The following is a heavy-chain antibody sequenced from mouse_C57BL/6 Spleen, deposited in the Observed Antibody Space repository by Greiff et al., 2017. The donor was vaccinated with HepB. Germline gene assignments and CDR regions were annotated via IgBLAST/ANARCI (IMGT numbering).Heavy chain of an antibody. V-gene: IGHV1-61*01. D-gene: IGHD3-1*01. CDR3: ARSLGDPWFAY. CDR1: GYTFTSYW. J-gene: IGHJ3*01. Sequence: VQLQQSGAELVRPGSSVKLSCKASGYTFTSYWMDWVKQRPGQGLEWIGNIYPSDSETHYNQKFKDKATLTVDKSSSTAYMQLSSLTSEDSAVYYGARSLGDPWFAYWGQGTLVTVSA. CDR2: IYPSDSET.